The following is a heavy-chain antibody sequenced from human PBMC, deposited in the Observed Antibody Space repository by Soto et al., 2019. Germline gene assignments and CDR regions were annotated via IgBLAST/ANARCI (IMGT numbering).Heavy chain of an antibody. D-gene: IGHD1-20*01. V-gene: IGHV4-59*01. CDR2: IYYSEIT. J-gene: IGHJ6*02. CDR3: ARYKSNYYYGMDV. Sequence: QVQLQESGPGLVKPSETLSLTCTVSGGSISSYYWSWIRQPPGKGLEWIGYIYYSEITNYNPSLKSRVTISVDTSKNQFSLKLSSVTAADTAVYYCARYKSNYYYGMDVWGQGTTVTVSS. CDR1: GGSISSYY.